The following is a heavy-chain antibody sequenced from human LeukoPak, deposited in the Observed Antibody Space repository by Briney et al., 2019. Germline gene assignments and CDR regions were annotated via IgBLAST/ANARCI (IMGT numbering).Heavy chain of an antibody. CDR2: IISSGSTI. D-gene: IGHD3-22*01. V-gene: IGHV3-11*01. Sequence: GGSLTLSCAASGFTFSDYYMSWIRQAPGEGLEWGSYIISSGSTIYYADSVEGRFTISRDNAKNSLYLHKNSLRAENTAVYYCARDLDHYYDSSGYIDCWGQGTLVTVSS. CDR1: GFTFSDYY. J-gene: IGHJ4*02. CDR3: ARDLDHYYDSSGYIDC.